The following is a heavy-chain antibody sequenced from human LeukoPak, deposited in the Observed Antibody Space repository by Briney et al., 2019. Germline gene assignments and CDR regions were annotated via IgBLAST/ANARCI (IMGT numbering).Heavy chain of an antibody. Sequence: TLSLTCTVSGGSISSGDYYWSWIRQPPGKGLEWIGYIYYSGSTYYNPSLKSRVTISVDTSKNQFSLKLSSVTAADTAVYYCAREGTDQTTVTDYYYYYYMDVWGKGTTVTVSS. V-gene: IGHV4-30-4*08. CDR2: IYYSGST. J-gene: IGHJ6*03. D-gene: IGHD4-11*01. CDR1: GGSISSGDYY. CDR3: AREGTDQTTVTDYYYYYYMDV.